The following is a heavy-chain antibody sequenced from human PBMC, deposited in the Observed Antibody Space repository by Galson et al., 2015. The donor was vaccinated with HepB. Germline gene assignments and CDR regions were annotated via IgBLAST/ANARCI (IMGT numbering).Heavy chain of an antibody. CDR3: ARDEIVVVPAAEYYYYYGMDV. V-gene: IGHV1-69*13. CDR1: GGSFSSYT. CDR2: IIPIFGTA. J-gene: IGHJ6*02. Sequence: VKVSCKASGGSFSSYTFSWVRQAPGQGLEWMGGIIPIFGTANYAQKFQGRVTITADESTSTAYMELSSLRSEDTAVYYCARDEIVVVPAAEYYYYYGMDVWGQGTTVTVSS. D-gene: IGHD2-2*01.